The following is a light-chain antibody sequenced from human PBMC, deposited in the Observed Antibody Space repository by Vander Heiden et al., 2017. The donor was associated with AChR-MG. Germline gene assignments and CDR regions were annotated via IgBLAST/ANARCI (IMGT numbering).Light chain of an antibody. V-gene: IGKV3-20*01. CDR2: GAS. Sequence: EIVLTQSPGTLSLSPGERATLSCRASQSVSSSYLAWYQHKPGQAPRLLIYGASSRATGIPDRFSGSGSGTDFTLTISRLVPEDFAVYYCQQEGSSPYTFGQGTKLEIK. CDR3: QQEGSSPYT. J-gene: IGKJ2*01. CDR1: QSVSSSY.